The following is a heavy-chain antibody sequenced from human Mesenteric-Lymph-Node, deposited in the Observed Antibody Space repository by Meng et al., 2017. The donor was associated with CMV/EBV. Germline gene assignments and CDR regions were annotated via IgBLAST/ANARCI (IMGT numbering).Heavy chain of an antibody. CDR1: GFTFDDYA. D-gene: IGHD2-8*01. CDR3: AKANGPSDYYLYGLDV. V-gene: IGHV3-43D*03. J-gene: IGHJ6*02. CDR2: ISWDGGST. Sequence: GGSLRLSCAASGFTFDDYAMHWVRQAPGKGLEWVSLISWDGGSTYYADSVKGRFTISRDNSKNSLYLQMNTLRADDTALYYCAKANGPSDYYLYGLDVWGQGTTVTVSS.